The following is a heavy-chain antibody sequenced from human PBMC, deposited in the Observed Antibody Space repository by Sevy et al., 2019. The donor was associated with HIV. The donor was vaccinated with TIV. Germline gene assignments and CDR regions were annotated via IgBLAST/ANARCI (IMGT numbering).Heavy chain of an antibody. D-gene: IGHD5-18*01. Sequence: SETLSLTCAVYGGSFSGYYWSWIRQPPGKGLEWIGEINHSGSTNYNPSLKSRVTISVDTSKNQCSLKLSSVTAADTAVYYCTRNYGYSYGYGVDYWGQVTLVTVSS. CDR3: TRNYGYSYGYGVDY. V-gene: IGHV4-34*01. CDR2: INHSGST. CDR1: GGSFSGYY. J-gene: IGHJ4*02.